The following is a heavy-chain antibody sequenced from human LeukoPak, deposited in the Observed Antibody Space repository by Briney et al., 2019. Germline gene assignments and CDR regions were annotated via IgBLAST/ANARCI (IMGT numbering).Heavy chain of an antibody. J-gene: IGHJ4*02. V-gene: IGHV4-39*01. CDR2: MHYSGST. Sequence: SETLSLTCTVSGGSINISDYYWSWIRQPPGKGLEWIGSMHYSGSTYYNPSLKSRVTISVDTSKNQFSLKVTSVTAADTAVYYCARRGTIDSGRPWNWGQGTLVTVSS. CDR3: ARRGTIDSGRPWN. CDR1: GGSINISDYY. D-gene: IGHD1-26*01.